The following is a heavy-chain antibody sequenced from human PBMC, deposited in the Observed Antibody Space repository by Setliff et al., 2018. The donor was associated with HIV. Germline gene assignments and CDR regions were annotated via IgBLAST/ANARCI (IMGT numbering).Heavy chain of an antibody. CDR1: GGSISVSSHY. CDR2: IYYSGST. Sequence: SETLSLTCTVSGGSISVSSHYWGWIRQPPGKGLEWIGSIYYSGSTSYNPSLKSRLTISVDTSKNQFSLKLDSVTAADTAVYYCARCGLRLRKSTAPGYFDYWGQGTLVTVSS. D-gene: IGHD1-1*01. V-gene: IGHV4-39*07. CDR3: ARCGLRLRKSTAPGYFDY. J-gene: IGHJ4*02.